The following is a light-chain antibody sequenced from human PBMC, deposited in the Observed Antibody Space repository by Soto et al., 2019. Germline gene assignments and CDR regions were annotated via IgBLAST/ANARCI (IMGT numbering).Light chain of an antibody. V-gene: IGKV1-5*03. CDR1: QSISSW. Sequence: DLQMTQSPSTLSASLGDRVTITCRASQSISSWLAWYQQKPGKAPKLLIYKASSLESGVPYRVSGSGSGTEFTLTISSLQPDDFATYYCQQYNNYSRTFGQGTRLEIK. CDR2: KAS. CDR3: QQYNNYSRT. J-gene: IGKJ5*01.